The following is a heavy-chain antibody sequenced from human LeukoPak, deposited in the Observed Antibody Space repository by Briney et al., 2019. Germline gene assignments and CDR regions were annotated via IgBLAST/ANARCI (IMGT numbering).Heavy chain of an antibody. CDR1: GGTFSSYA. Sequence: SVKVSCKASGGTFSSYAISWVRQAPGQGLEWMGGIIPIFGTANYAQKFQGRVTITTDESTSTAYMELSSLRSEDTAVYYCARENRGRYCSSTSCYSHYYYYYMDIWGKGTTVTVSS. CDR3: ARENRGRYCSSTSCYSHYYYYYMDI. CDR2: IIPIFGTA. J-gene: IGHJ6*03. V-gene: IGHV1-69*05. D-gene: IGHD2-2*02.